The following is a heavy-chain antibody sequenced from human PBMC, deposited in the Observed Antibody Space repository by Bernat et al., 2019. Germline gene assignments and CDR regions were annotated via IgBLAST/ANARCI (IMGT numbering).Heavy chain of an antibody. CDR2: INPNSGGT. J-gene: IGHJ6*02. Sequence: QVQLVQSGAEVKKPGASVKVSCKASGYTFTGYYMHWVRQAPGQGLEWMGWINPNSGGTNYAQKFQGWVTMTRETSISTAYMELSRLRSDDTAVYYCAREGCIAVAGIFNYYYGMDVWGQGTTVTVSS. D-gene: IGHD6-19*01. CDR1: GYTFTGYY. CDR3: AREGCIAVAGIFNYYYGMDV. V-gene: IGHV1-2*04.